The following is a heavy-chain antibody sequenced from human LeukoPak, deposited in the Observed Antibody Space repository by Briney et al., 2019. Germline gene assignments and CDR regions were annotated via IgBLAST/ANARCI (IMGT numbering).Heavy chain of an antibody. CDR2: ISAYNGNT. CDR1: GYTFTSYG. V-gene: IGHV1-18*01. CDR3: ARDGGRRAGSGSYYNPIDY. D-gene: IGHD3-10*01. Sequence: SVKVSCKASGYTFTSYGISWVRQAPGQGLEWMGWISAYNGNTNYAQKLQGRVTMTTDTSTSTAYMELRSLRSDDTAVYYCARDGGRRAGSGSYYNPIDYWGQGTLVTVSS. J-gene: IGHJ4*02.